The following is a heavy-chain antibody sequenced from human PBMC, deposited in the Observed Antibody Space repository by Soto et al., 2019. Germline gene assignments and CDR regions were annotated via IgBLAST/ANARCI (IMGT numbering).Heavy chain of an antibody. J-gene: IGHJ5*02. Sequence: SETLSLTCSVSGGSINYNSYYWGWIRQPPGKGLEWIGSIYYSGSTYYNPSLKSRVTISVDTSKNQFSLKLSSVTAADTAVYYCARQVLAAIRSTTPFDPWGQGTLVTVSS. CDR2: IYYSGST. CDR3: ARQVLAAIRSTTPFDP. V-gene: IGHV4-39*01. D-gene: IGHD2-2*01. CDR1: GGSINYNSYY.